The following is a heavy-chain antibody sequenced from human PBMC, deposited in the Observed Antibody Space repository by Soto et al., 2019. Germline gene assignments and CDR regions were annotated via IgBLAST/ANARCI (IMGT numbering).Heavy chain of an antibody. CDR2: IYYSGST. D-gene: IGHD3-3*01. CDR1: GGSISSGGYY. Sequence: SETLSLTCTVSGGSISSGGYYWSWIRQHPGKGLEWIGYIYYSGSTYYNPSLKSRVTISVDTSKNQFSLKLSSVTAADTAVYYCARGQRFSDSFDPWGQGTLVTVSS. V-gene: IGHV4-31*03. J-gene: IGHJ5*02. CDR3: ARGQRFSDSFDP.